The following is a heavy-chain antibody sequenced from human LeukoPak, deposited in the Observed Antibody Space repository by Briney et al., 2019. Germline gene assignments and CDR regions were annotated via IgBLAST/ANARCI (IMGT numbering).Heavy chain of an antibody. D-gene: IGHD5-24*01. Sequence: GASVMVSCKASGYTFTGYYMHWVRQAPGQGLEWMGRINPNSGGTNYAQKFQGRVTMTRDTSISTAYMELSSLRSEDTAVYYCARENPDGYNSRYWGQGTLVTVSS. CDR3: ARENPDGYNSRY. CDR2: INPNSGGT. J-gene: IGHJ4*02. CDR1: GYTFTGYY. V-gene: IGHV1-2*06.